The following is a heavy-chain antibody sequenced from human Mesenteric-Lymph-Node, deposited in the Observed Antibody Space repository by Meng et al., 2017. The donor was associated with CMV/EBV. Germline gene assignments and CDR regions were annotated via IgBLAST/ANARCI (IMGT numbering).Heavy chain of an antibody. V-gene: IGHV1-46*01. D-gene: IGHD2-2*02. J-gene: IGHJ6*02. CDR1: GYIFTNYY. Sequence: ASVKVSCKASGYIFTNYYMHWVRQAPGQGLNWMGIINPSGGSTSYAQKFQGRVTMTRDTSTSTVYMELSSLRPEDTAVYYCARDPPHCSSTSCYTGGYYYYGMDVWGQGTTVTVSS. CDR2: INPSGGST. CDR3: ARDPPHCSSTSCYTGGYYYYGMDV.